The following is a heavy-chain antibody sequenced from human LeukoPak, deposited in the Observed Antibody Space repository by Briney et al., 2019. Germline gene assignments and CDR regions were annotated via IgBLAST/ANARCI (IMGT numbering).Heavy chain of an antibody. V-gene: IGHV4-61*02. CDR1: GGSISSGTYY. CDR2: IYSSGST. Sequence: SETLSLTCTVSGGSISSGTYYWSWIRQPAGKGLEWIGRIYSSGSTNYNPSLKSRVTISVDTSKNQFSLKLSSVTAADTAMYYCASFDLRGVNPDYWGQGTLVTVSS. D-gene: IGHD3-10*01. J-gene: IGHJ4*02. CDR3: ASFDLRGVNPDY.